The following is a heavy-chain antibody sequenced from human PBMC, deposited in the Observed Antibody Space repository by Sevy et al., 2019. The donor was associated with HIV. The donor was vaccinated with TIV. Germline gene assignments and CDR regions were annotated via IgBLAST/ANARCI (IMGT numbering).Heavy chain of an antibody. V-gene: IGHV1-24*01. D-gene: IGHD3-22*01. CDR2: FDPEDGET. Sequence: ASVKVSCKVSGYTLSQLSMHWVRQAPGKGLEWMGSFDPEDGETLYAQKLQGRVTMTEDTSIDTADMELNSLRSEDTAVYYCATTKDYYESSGCPFDYWGQGTLVTVSS. CDR1: GYTLSQLS. CDR3: ATTKDYYESSGCPFDY. J-gene: IGHJ4*02.